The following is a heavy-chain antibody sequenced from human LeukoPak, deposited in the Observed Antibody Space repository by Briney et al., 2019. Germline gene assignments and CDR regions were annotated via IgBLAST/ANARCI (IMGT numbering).Heavy chain of an antibody. J-gene: IGHJ5*02. V-gene: IGHV1-8*02. CDR2: MKINSGNT. CDR3: ARGEGNWFDP. Sequence: ASVKVSCKASGYTFTGYYMHWVRQAPGQGLEWMGWMKINSGNTGYAQKFQGRVTMTRDTSISTAYMELSSLRSEDTAVYYCARGEGNWFDPWGQGTLVTVSS. CDR1: GYTFTGYY.